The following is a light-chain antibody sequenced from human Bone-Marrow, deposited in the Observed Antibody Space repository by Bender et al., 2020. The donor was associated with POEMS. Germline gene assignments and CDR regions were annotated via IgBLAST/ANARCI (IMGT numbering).Light chain of an antibody. Sequence: QSVLTQPASVSGSPGQSITISCTGTSSDVGAYNYVSWYQQHPGKPPKFLIYDVSNRPSGVSNRFSGSKSGNTASLTISGLQAEDEADYYCSSYKTNRDVLFGGGTKLTVL. CDR2: DVS. CDR1: SSDVGAYNY. J-gene: IGLJ2*01. V-gene: IGLV2-14*03. CDR3: SSYKTNRDVL.